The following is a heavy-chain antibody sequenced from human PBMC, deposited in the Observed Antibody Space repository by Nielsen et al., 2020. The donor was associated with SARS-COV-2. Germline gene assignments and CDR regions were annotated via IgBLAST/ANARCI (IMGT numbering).Heavy chain of an antibody. CDR3: ASGMVSTRFDP. J-gene: IGHJ5*02. CDR1: GFTFSSYW. D-gene: IGHD1-14*01. V-gene: IGHV3-7*03. Sequence: GGSLRLSCAASGFTFSSYWMSWVRQAPGKGLESVANIKQDGSEKYYVDSVKGRFTISRDNAKNSLYLQMNSLRAEDTAVYYCASGMVSTRFDPWGQGTLVTVSS. CDR2: IKQDGSEK.